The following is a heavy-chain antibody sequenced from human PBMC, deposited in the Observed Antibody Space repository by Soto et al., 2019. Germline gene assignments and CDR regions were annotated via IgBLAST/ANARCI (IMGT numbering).Heavy chain of an antibody. Sequence: QVQLVQSGAEVKKPGASVKISCKASGYTFTTYDINWVRQATGQGLEWMGWMNPNNGKTGYAQKCQGRVTMTVDTSISTVYLELSSVRSKDTAVYNCAGRKERSGPIYFVYWGQGTLGTVSS. D-gene: IGHD6-25*01. CDR1: GYTFTTYD. CDR3: AGRKERSGPIYFVY. J-gene: IGHJ4*02. CDR2: MNPNNGKT. V-gene: IGHV1-8*01.